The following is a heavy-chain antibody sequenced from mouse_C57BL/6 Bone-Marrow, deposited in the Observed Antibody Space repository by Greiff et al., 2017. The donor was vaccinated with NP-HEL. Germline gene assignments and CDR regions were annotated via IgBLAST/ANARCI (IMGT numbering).Heavy chain of an antibody. CDR3: TDYYGSSYVYAMDY. Sequence: QVQLQQSGAELVRPGASVTLSCKASGYTFTDYEMHWVKQTPVHGLEWIGAIDPETGGTAYNQKFKGKAILTADKSSSTAYMELRSLTSADSAVYYCTDYYGSSYVYAMDYWGQGTSLTVSS. CDR2: IDPETGGT. CDR1: GYTFTDYE. D-gene: IGHD1-1*01. V-gene: IGHV1-15*01. J-gene: IGHJ4*01.